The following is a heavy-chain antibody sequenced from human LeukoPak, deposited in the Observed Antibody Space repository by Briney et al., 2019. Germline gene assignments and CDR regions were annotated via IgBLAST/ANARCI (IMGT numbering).Heavy chain of an antibody. Sequence: ETLSLTCAVYGGSFSGYYWMHWVRQAPGKGLVWVSRINSDGSSTSYADSVKGRFTISRDNAKNTLYLQMNSLRAEDTAVYYCARDRNGDYDYWGQGTLVTVSS. J-gene: IGHJ4*02. V-gene: IGHV3-74*01. CDR3: ARDRNGDYDY. CDR1: GGSFSGYYW. D-gene: IGHD4-17*01. CDR2: INSDGSST.